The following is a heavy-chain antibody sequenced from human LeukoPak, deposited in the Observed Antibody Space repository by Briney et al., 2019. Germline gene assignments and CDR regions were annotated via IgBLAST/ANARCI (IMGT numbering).Heavy chain of an antibody. CDR2: IYYSGHT. CDR1: CGSISSSSSY. Sequence: SETLSLTCTVSCGSISSSSSYWGWIRQPPGKGLEWIAIIYYSGHTNYNPSLESRVTISVDTSKNQFSLKLTSVTAADTAVYYCARLSSTWFDCWGQGTLVTVSS. D-gene: IGHD6-13*01. V-gene: IGHV4-39*01. J-gene: IGHJ4*02. CDR3: ARLSSTWFDC.